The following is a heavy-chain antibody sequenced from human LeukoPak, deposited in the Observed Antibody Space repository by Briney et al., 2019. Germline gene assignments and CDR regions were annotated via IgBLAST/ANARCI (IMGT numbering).Heavy chain of an antibody. CDR3: AREPRITMVRGVIDY. Sequence: SETLSLTCTVSGYSISSGYYWGWIRQPPGKGLEWIGSLYYSGRTYYNPSLQSRVNISVAPSKNQFSLTLSSVTAADTAVYYCAREPRITMVRGVIDYWGQGTLVTVSS. CDR1: GYSISSGYY. J-gene: IGHJ4*02. CDR2: LYYSGRT. V-gene: IGHV4-38-2*02. D-gene: IGHD3-10*01.